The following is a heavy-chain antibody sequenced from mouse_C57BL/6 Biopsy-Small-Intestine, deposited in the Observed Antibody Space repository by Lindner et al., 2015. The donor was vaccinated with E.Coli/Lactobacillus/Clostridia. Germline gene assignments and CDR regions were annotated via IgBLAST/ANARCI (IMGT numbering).Heavy chain of an antibody. CDR2: INPYYVST. J-gene: IGHJ2*01. CDR3: ARLGTGYFFDY. CDR1: GYSFTGYN. V-gene: IGHV1-39*01. Sequence: VQLQESGVELVKPGASVKISCKASGYSFTGYNMNWVKQSHGKSLEWIGNINPYYVSTTYNQKFKGKATLTVDKSSSTAYMQLNSLTSEDSAVYYCARLGTGYFFDYWGQGTTLTVSS. D-gene: IGHD4-1*01.